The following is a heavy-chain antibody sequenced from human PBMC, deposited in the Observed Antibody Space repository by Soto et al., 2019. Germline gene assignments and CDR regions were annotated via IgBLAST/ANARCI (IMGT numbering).Heavy chain of an antibody. D-gene: IGHD3-16*01. Sequence: QVQLVESGGGVVQPGRSLRLSCAASGFTFSSYGMHWVRQAPGKGLEWVAVIWYDGSNKYYADSVKGRFTISRDNSKNTLYLQMNSLRAEDTVVYYCARRWGYDAFDIWGQGTMVTVSS. V-gene: IGHV3-33*01. CDR2: IWYDGSNK. CDR1: GFTFSSYG. J-gene: IGHJ3*02. CDR3: ARRWGYDAFDI.